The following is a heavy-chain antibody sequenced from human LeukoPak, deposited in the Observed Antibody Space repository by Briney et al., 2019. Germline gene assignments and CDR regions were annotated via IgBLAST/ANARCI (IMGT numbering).Heavy chain of an antibody. D-gene: IGHD2-15*01. CDR3: ASGSDIVVVVSLDY. J-gene: IGHJ4*02. Sequence: SVKVSCKASGGTFSSYAISWVRQAPGQGLEWVGGIIPIFGTANYAQKFQGRVTITADKSTSTAHMELSSLRSEDTAVYYCASGSDIVVVVSLDYWGQGTLVTVSS. CDR2: IIPIFGTA. V-gene: IGHV1-69*06. CDR1: GGTFSSYA.